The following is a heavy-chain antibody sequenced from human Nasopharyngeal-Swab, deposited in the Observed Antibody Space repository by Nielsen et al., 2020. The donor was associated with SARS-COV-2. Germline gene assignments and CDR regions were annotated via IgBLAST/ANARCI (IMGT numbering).Heavy chain of an antibody. CDR3: ARGARGFYYDSSGYSNFDY. V-gene: IGHV3-30*04. D-gene: IGHD3-22*01. J-gene: IGHJ4*02. CDR2: ISYNGKNK. Sequence: GESLKISCAASGFNFDGCAMHWVRQAPGKGLEWVSTISYNGKNKYYPESVKGRFTISRDNSKNTLYLQMNSLRAEDTAVYYCARGARGFYYDSSGYSNFDYWGQGTLVTVSS. CDR1: GFNFDGCA.